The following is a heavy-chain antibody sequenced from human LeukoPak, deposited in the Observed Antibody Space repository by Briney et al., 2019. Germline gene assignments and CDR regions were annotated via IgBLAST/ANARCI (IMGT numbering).Heavy chain of an antibody. CDR1: GFTFDDFA. D-gene: IGHD3-10*01. CDR3: AKDIYAKSYMVREVFAY. CDR2: VSWDNANT. Sequence: PGGSLRLSCAASGFTFDDFAMHWVRQAPGRGLEWVSLVSWDNANTYYADSVKGRFTISRDNSKNSLFLQMDSLRPEDTAFYYCAKDIYAKSYMVREVFAYWGQGTLVTVSS. V-gene: IGHV3-43D*03. J-gene: IGHJ4*02.